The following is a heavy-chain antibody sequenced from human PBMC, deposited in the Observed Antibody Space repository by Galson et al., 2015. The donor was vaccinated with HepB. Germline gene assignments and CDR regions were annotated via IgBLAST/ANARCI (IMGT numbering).Heavy chain of an antibody. D-gene: IGHD3-10*01. V-gene: IGHV4-34*01. CDR3: ARVWFGDLFPNQNYYYGIDV. CDR2: ISHGGVT. CDR1: GGTLRGYH. J-gene: IGHJ6*02. Sequence: SEPLSLTCAVSGGTLRGYHWSWIRQIPGKGLEWLGQISHGGVTSYNPSLKSRVTLSVDTPKNEVTLSLTSVTAADTAVYYCARVWFGDLFPNQNYYYGIDVWGQGTTVTVS.